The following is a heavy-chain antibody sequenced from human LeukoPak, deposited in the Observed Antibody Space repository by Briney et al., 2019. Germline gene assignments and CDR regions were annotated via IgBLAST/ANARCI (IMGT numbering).Heavy chain of an antibody. V-gene: IGHV3-74*01. J-gene: IGHJ4*02. CDR3: VRGNDYGGPHY. Sequence: PGGSLRLSCAASGFTFSSYRINWVRQAPGKGLVWVSRIDRDGSRINYADSVKGRFTISRDNGKNTLFLQMNSLRAEDAAVYYCVRGNDYGGPHYWGQGTLVTVSS. D-gene: IGHD4-23*01. CDR1: GFTFSSYR. CDR2: IDRDGSRI.